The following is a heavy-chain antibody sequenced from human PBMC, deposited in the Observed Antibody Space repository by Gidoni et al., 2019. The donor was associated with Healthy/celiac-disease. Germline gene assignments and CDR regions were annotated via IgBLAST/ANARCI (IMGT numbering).Heavy chain of an antibody. CDR1: GFTFRSYS. J-gene: IGHJ5*02. Sequence: EVQLVESGGGLVQPGGSLRLSCAASGFTFRSYSMNWVRQAPGKGLEWVSYISSSSSTIYYADSVKGRFTISRDNAKNSLYLQMNSLRAEDTAVYYCASTSRYCSSTSCPNWFDPWGQGTLVTVSS. D-gene: IGHD2-2*01. CDR3: ASTSRYCSSTSCPNWFDP. CDR2: ISSSSSTI. V-gene: IGHV3-48*01.